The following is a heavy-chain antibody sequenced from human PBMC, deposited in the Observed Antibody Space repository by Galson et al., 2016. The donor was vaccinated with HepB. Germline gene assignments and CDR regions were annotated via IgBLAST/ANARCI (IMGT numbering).Heavy chain of an antibody. J-gene: IGHJ4*02. CDR1: GFTFITYS. Sequence: SLRLSCAASGFTFITYSMNWVRQAPGKGLEWVSSISGTGTYIYYAESVKGRFTISRDNAKNLLYLQMNSLIAEDTAVYYCARGSNYDILTGYLSWGQGTLVTVSS. D-gene: IGHD3-9*01. CDR2: ISGTGTYI. CDR3: ARGSNYDILTGYLS. V-gene: IGHV3-21*04.